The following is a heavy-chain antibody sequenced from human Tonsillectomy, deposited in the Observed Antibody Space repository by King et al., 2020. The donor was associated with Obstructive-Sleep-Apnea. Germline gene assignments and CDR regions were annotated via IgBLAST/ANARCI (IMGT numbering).Heavy chain of an antibody. CDR1: GGSISSYY. J-gene: IGHJ6*02. D-gene: IGHD6-13*01. Sequence: VQLQESGPGLVKPSETLSLTCTVSGGSISSYYWSWIRQPPGKGLEWIGYIYYSGSTIYNPSLKSRVTISVDTSKNQLSLQLSSVTAADTAVYYCARDGLSMAAADHYYYYGMDVWGQGTTVTVSS. CDR2: IYYSGST. V-gene: IGHV4-59*01. CDR3: ARDGLSMAAADHYYYYGMDV.